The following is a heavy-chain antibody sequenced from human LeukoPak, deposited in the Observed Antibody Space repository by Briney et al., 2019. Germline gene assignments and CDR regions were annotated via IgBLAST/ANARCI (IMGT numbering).Heavy chain of an antibody. CDR3: ASLVTLDWLLCPGCEDY. V-gene: IGHV3-53*01. Sequence: GGSLRLSCAASGFTVSSNYMSWVRQAPGKGLEWVSVIYSGGSTYYADSVKGRFTISRDNSKNTLYLQMNSLRAEDTAVYYCASLVTLDWLLCPGCEDYWGQGTLVTVSS. CDR1: GFTVSSNY. J-gene: IGHJ4*02. CDR2: IYSGGST. D-gene: IGHD3-9*01.